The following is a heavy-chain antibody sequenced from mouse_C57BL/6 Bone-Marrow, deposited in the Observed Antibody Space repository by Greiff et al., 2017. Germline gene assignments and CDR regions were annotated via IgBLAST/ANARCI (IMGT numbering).Heavy chain of an antibody. CDR1: GYTFTDYY. Sequence: VQLQQSGPVLVKPGASVKMSCKASGYTFTDYYMNWVKQSHGKSLEWIGVINPYNGGTSYNQKFKGKATLTVDKSSSTAYMELNSLTSEDSAVYYCARGGDGYYLWYFDVWGTGTTVTVSS. J-gene: IGHJ1*03. CDR2: INPYNGGT. CDR3: ARGGDGYYLWYFDV. V-gene: IGHV1-19*01. D-gene: IGHD2-3*01.